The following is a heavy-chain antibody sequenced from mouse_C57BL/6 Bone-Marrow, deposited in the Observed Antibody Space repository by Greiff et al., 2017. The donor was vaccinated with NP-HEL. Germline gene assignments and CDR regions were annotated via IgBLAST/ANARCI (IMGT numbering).Heavy chain of an antibody. CDR2: INPNNGGT. Sequence: VQLQQSGPELVKPGASVKISCKASGYTFTDYYMNWVKQSHGKSLEWIGDINPNNGGTSYNQKFKGKATLTVDKSSSTAYMELRSLTSEDSAVYYCARGGVSWYFDVWGTGTTVTVSS. CDR1: GYTFTDYY. D-gene: IGHD6-2*01. CDR3: ARGGVSWYFDV. J-gene: IGHJ1*03. V-gene: IGHV1-26*01.